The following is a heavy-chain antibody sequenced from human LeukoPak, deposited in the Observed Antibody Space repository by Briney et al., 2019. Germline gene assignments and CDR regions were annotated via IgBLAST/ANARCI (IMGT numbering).Heavy chain of an antibody. CDR2: ISGSGGST. CDR1: GFTFSSYA. J-gene: IGHJ6*03. V-gene: IGHV3-23*01. CDR3: AKDPGGGSSSWYLAYYCYYMDV. D-gene: IGHD6-13*01. Sequence: AGGSLRLSCAASGFTFSSYAMSWVRQAPGKGLEWVSAISGSGGSTYYADSVKGRFTISRDNSKNTLYLQMNSLRAEDTAVYYCAKDPGGGSSSWYLAYYCYYMDVWGKGTTVTVSS.